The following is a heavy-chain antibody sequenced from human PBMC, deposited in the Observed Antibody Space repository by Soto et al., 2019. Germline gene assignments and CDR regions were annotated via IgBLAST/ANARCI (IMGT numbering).Heavy chain of an antibody. CDR3: AGGPTRSGGCHY. CDR2: IYYSGST. V-gene: IGHV4-59*01. CDR1: GGSISSYY. D-gene: IGHD2-15*01. J-gene: IGHJ4*02. Sequence: QVQLQESGPGLVKPSETLSLTCTVSGGSISSYYWSWIRQPPGKGLEWIGYIYYSGSTNYTPSLKSRVTIPVAPSKNPFSLTLSSVPAADTAVYYCAGGPTRSGGCHYWGQGTLVTVSS.